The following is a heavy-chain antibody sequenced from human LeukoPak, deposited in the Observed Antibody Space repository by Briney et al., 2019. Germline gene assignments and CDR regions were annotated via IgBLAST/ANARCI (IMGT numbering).Heavy chain of an antibody. J-gene: IGHJ5*02. D-gene: IGHD4-17*01. CDR2: TYYRSKWYN. V-gene: IGHV6-1*01. CDR1: GDSVSSNSAA. CDR3: ARVCHDYGDYVEMNWFDP. Sequence: SQTLSLTCAISGDSVSSNSAAWNWIRQSPSRGLEWLGRTYYRSKWYNDYAVSVKSRITINPDTSKNQFSLQLNSVTPEDTAVYYCARVCHDYGDYVEMNWFDPWGQGTLVTVSS.